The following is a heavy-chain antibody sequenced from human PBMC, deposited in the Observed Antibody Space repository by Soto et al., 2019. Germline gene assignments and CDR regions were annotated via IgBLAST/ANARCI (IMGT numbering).Heavy chain of an antibody. V-gene: IGHV3-53*01. CDR3: ARGKRVGSSSWYYFDY. CDR2: IYSGGST. J-gene: IGHJ4*02. D-gene: IGHD6-13*01. Sequence: GGSLRLSCAASGFTVSSNYMSWVRQAPGTGMEWVSVIYSGGSTYYADSVKGRFTISRDNSKTTLYLQMNSLRAEDTAVYYCARGKRVGSSSWYYFDYWGQGTLVTVSS. CDR1: GFTVSSNY.